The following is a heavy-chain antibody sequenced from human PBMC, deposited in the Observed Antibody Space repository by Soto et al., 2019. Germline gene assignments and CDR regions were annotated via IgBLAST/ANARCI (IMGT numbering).Heavy chain of an antibody. CDR3: ASAPTWGVAFGI. Sequence: EVQLVESGGGLVQPGRSLRLSCAASGFTFDDYAMHWVRQAPGKGLEWVSGISWNSGSIGNADTVKGRFTISRDNAKNSLYLQMNSLRAEDTALYYCASAPTWGVAFGIWGQGTMVTVSS. CDR2: ISWNSGSI. J-gene: IGHJ3*02. D-gene: IGHD3-16*01. V-gene: IGHV3-9*01. CDR1: GFTFDDYA.